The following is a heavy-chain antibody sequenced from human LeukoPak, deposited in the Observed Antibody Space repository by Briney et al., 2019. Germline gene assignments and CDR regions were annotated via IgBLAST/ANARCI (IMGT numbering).Heavy chain of an antibody. Sequence: SETLSLTCTVSGGSISSYYWSWIRQPPGKGLEWIGYIYYSGSTNYNPSLKSRVTMSVDTSRNQFSLKLSSVTAADTAVYYCARSLVGATTAFDYWGQGTLVTVSS. J-gene: IGHJ4*02. CDR3: ARSLVGATTAFDY. V-gene: IGHV4-59*12. CDR2: IYYSGST. CDR1: GGSISSYY. D-gene: IGHD1-26*01.